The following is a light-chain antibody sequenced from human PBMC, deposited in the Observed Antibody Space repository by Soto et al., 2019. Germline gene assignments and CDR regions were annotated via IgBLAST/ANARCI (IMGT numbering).Light chain of an antibody. J-gene: IGLJ1*01. V-gene: IGLV2-11*01. CDR2: NVI. CDR3: CSDAGSYTYV. Sequence: QSVLTQPRSVSGSPGQSVTISCTGTSSDVGGYNFVSWYQHHPGKAPKLMIYNVIQRPSGVPDRFSASKSGNTASLTISGLQAEDEADYYCCSDAGSYTYVFGTGTKLTVL. CDR1: SSDVGGYNF.